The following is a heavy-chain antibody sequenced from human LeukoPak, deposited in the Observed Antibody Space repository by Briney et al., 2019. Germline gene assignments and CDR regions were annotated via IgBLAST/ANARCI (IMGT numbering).Heavy chain of an antibody. J-gene: IGHJ4*02. CDR1: GFTFSSYE. Sequence: GGSLRLSCAASGFTFSSYEMNWVRQAPGKGLEWVALISYDGTKYADSVKGRFTISRDKSKNSLYLQMNSLRVEDTAVYYCAREVERWFDYWGQGTLVTVSS. CDR2: ISYDGT. D-gene: IGHD1-1*01. V-gene: IGHV3-30*04. CDR3: AREVERWFDY.